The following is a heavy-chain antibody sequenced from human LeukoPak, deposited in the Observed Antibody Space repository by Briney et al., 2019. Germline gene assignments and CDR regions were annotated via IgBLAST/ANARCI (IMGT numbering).Heavy chain of an antibody. D-gene: IGHD6-19*01. CDR1: GGSFSGYY. Sequence: PSETLSLTCAVYGGSFSGYYWSWLRQPPGKGLEWIGEINHSGSTNYNPSLRSRVTISVDTSKNQFSLKLSSVTAADTAVYYCARSVLAVAGLFDYWGQGTLVTVSS. CDR2: INHSGST. V-gene: IGHV4-34*01. CDR3: ARSVLAVAGLFDY. J-gene: IGHJ4*02.